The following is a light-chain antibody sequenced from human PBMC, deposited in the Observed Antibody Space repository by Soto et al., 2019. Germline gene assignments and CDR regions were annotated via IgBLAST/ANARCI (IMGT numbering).Light chain of an antibody. Sequence: RTQAPITRSVARREGATFRCRVSQSVYSSLAWYQQKPGQAPRLLIYGASTRATGIPARFSGSGSGTEFTLTISMLQSADFAVYSCQQYNNWAPWKCGQGTKVDIK. CDR1: QSVYSS. J-gene: IGKJ1*01. CDR2: GAS. CDR3: QQYNNWAPWK. V-gene: IGKV3-15*01.